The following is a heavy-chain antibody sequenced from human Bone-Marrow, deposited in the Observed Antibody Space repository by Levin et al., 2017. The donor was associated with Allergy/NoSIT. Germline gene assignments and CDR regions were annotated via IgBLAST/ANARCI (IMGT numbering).Heavy chain of an antibody. Sequence: GGSLRLSCAASGFTVSSNYMSWVRQAPGKGPEWVSVIYSGGSTYYADSVKGRFTISRDKSKNTLYLQMNSLRAEDTAVYYCARGWFGELLSHWGQRTLVTVSS. CDR3: ARGWFGELLSH. D-gene: IGHD3-10*01. CDR2: IYSGGST. J-gene: IGHJ4*02. V-gene: IGHV3-53*01. CDR1: GFTVSSNY.